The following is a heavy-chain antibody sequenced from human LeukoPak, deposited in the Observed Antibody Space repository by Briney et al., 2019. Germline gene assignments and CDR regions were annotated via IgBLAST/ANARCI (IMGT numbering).Heavy chain of an antibody. V-gene: IGHV3-33*01. Sequence: GRSLRLSCAASGFTFSSYGMHWVRQAPGKGLEWGAVIWYDGSNKYYADSVKGRFTISRDNSKNTLYLQMNSLRAEDTAVYYCARAFEWFGGCLDVWGQGTTVTVSS. CDR3: ARAFEWFGGCLDV. CDR2: IWYDGSNK. D-gene: IGHD3-10*01. J-gene: IGHJ6*02. CDR1: GFTFSSYG.